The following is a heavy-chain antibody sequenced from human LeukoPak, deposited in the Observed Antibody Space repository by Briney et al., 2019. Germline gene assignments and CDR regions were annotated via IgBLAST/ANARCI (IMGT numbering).Heavy chain of an antibody. V-gene: IGHV1-18*01. Sequence: ASVKVSCKASGYTFTSYGISWVRQAPGQGLEWMGWIGAYNGNTNYAQKLQGRVTMTTDTSTSTAYMELRSLRSDDTAVYYCARDGTTVGAGTYYYYMDVWGKGTTVTVSS. J-gene: IGHJ6*03. CDR1: GYTFTSYG. D-gene: IGHD4-11*01. CDR3: ARDGTTVGAGTYYYYMDV. CDR2: IGAYNGNT.